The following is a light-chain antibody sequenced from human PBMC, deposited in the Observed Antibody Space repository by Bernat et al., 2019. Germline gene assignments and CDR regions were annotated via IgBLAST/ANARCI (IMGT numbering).Light chain of an antibody. CDR1: QSVGGY. J-gene: IGKJ5*01. CDR2: DAS. CDR3: QQRSTLIT. V-gene: IGKV3-11*01. Sequence: EIVLTQSPDTLSSSPGERATLSCRASQSVGGYLAWYQQKPGQAPRLLVYDASNGATGIPARFSGSGSGTDFTLTISSLEPDDSAIYYCQQRSTLITFGQGTRLEIK.